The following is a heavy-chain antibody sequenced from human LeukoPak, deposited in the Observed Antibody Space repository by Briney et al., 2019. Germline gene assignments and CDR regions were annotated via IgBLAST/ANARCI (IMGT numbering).Heavy chain of an antibody. D-gene: IGHD4-17*01. Sequence: PGGSLRLSCAASGFTFSSYAMSWVRQAPGKGLEWVSAISGSGGSTYYADSVKGRFTISRDNSKNTLYLQMNSLRAEDTAVYYCANQPWTVTTGKNAFDIWGQGTMVTVSS. CDR2: ISGSGGST. V-gene: IGHV3-23*01. CDR3: ANQPWTVTTGKNAFDI. J-gene: IGHJ3*02. CDR1: GFTFSSYA.